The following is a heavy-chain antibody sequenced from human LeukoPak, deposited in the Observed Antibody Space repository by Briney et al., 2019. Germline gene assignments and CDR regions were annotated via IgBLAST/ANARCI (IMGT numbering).Heavy chain of an antibody. Sequence: SETLSLTCAVSGGSISSSSYYWGWIRQPPGKGLEWIGSIYYSGSTYYNPSLKSRVTISVDTSKNQFSLKLSSVTAADTAVYYCSIVVPAGFDYWGQGTLVTVSS. CDR1: GGSISSSSYY. D-gene: IGHD2-2*01. CDR2: IYYSGST. J-gene: IGHJ4*02. CDR3: SIVVPAGFDY. V-gene: IGHV4-39*01.